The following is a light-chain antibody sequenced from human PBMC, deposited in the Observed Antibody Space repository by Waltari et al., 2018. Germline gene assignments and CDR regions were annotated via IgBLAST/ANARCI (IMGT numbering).Light chain of an antibody. J-gene: IGKJ1*01. V-gene: IGKV3-20*01. CDR3: QHHVRLPAT. CDR1: QSVGKY. Sequence: IVLTQSPGTLSLSPGERATLSCRARQSVGKYLAWYQQNPGQAPRLLIYGASSRAAGIPDRFSGSGSGADFSLTISRLEPEDFAVYYCQHHVRLPATFGQGTKVE. CDR2: GAS.